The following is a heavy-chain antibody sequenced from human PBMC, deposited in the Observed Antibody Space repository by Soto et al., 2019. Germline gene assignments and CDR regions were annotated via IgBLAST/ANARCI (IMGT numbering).Heavy chain of an antibody. D-gene: IGHD6-13*01. V-gene: IGHV3-48*02. CDR2: ITSSSSTI. CDR1: GFTFSSYT. CDR3: ARTLAAAAYYYYYGMDV. J-gene: IGHJ6*02. Sequence: PGGSLRLSCAASGFTFSSYTMNWVRQAPGKGLEWVSYITSSSSTIYYADSVKGRFTISRDNAKNSLYLQMNSLGDEDTAVYYCARTLAAAAYYYYYGMDVWGQGTTVTVSS.